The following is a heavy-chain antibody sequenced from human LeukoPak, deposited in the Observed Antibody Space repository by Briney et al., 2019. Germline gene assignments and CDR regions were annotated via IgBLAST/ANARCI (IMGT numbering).Heavy chain of an antibody. J-gene: IGHJ4*02. V-gene: IGHV3-23*01. CDR3: AKSDYYDSSGHPSSFEY. CDR2: VSGSGGTT. CDR1: GFPFSSYA. Sequence: PGGSLRLSCAASGFPFSSYAMSWVRQAPGRALEWVSAVSGSGGTTYYTDSVKGLFTISRDNSKNTLYLQMNSLRAEDTAVYYCAKSDYYDSSGHPSSFEYWGQGTLVTVSS. D-gene: IGHD3-22*01.